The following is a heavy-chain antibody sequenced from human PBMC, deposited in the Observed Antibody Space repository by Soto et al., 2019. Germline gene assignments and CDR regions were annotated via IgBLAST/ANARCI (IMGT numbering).Heavy chain of an antibody. CDR2: MNPNSGNT. V-gene: IGHV1-8*01. D-gene: IGHD3-9*01. J-gene: IGHJ5*02. CDR1: GYTFTSYD. CDR3: ARGSHYDILTGFIADWFDP. Sequence: ASVKVSCKASGYTFTSYDITWVRQATGQGLEWMGWMNPNSGNTGYAQKFQGRVTMTRNTSISTAYMELSSLRSEDTAVYYCARGSHYDILTGFIADWFDPWGQGTLVTVSS.